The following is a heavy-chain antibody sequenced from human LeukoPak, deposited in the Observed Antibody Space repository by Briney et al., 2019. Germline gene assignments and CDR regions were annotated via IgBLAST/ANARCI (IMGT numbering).Heavy chain of an antibody. V-gene: IGHV3-23*01. J-gene: IGHJ6*03. D-gene: IGHD6-13*01. CDR3: ATVAAAGNWRYYYYYMDV. Sequence: PSETLSLTCTVSGGSISSSSYYWGWIRQAPGKGLEWVSAISGSGGSTYYADSVKGRFTISRDNSKNTLYLQMNSLRAEDTAVYYCATVAAAGNWRYYYYYMDVWGKGTTVTVSS. CDR1: GGSISSSSYY. CDR2: ISGSGGST.